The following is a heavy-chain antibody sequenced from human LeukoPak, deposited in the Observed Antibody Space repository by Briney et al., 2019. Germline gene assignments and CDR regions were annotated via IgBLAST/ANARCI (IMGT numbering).Heavy chain of an antibody. CDR2: IYYSGST. V-gene: IGHV4-59*08. Sequence: SETLSLTCTVSGGSISSYYRSWIRQPPGKGLEWIGYIYYSGSTNYNPSLKSRVTISVDTSKNQFSLKQSSVTAADTAVYYCARQHYYYYYGMDVWGQGTTVTVSS. CDR3: ARQHYYYYYGMDV. CDR1: GGSISSYY. J-gene: IGHJ6*02.